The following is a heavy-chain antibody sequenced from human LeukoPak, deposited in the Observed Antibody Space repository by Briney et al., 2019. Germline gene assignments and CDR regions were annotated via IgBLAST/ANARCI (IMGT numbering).Heavy chain of an antibody. D-gene: IGHD3-9*01. CDR2: IYHSGRT. CDR3: ARGRPRYFDWFALDY. Sequence: SQTLSLTCAVSGCSISSGGYSWSWIRQPPGKGREWIGYIYHSGRTYYNPSPKSRVSISVDRSKNQFSLKLSSVTAADTAVYYCARGRPRYFDWFALDYWGQGTLVTVSS. CDR1: GCSISSGGYS. J-gene: IGHJ4*02. V-gene: IGHV4-30-2*01.